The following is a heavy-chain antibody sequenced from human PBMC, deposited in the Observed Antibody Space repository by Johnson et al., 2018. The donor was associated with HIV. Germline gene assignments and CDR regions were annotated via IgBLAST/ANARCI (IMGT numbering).Heavy chain of an antibody. V-gene: IGHV3-30*04. J-gene: IGHJ3*02. D-gene: IGHD3-10*01. CDR3: AKDPTDFGADWAFDI. Sequence: QVQLVESGGGLVQPGGSLRLSCAASGFTFSSYAVYWVRQAPGKGLEWVALISYDGSNKYYADPVKGRFTISRDNSKNTLYLQMNSLRGDDTAVYYCAKDPTDFGADWAFDIWGQGTMVTVSS. CDR1: GFTFSSYA. CDR2: ISYDGSNK.